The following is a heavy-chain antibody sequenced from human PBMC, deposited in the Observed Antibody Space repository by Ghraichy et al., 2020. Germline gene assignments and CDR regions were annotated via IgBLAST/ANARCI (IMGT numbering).Heavy chain of an antibody. CDR1: GFTFSSYS. CDR2: ISSSSNNI. V-gene: IGHV3-21*01. J-gene: IGHJ6*02. Sequence: GGSLRLSCAASGFTFSSYSINWVRQAPGKGLEWVSSISSSSNNIYYADSVKGRFTISRDNANNSLYLHMNRLRAEDTAVYFCARGSPGAAMVSYYGIDVWGQGTTVTVSS. CDR3: ARGSPGAAMVSYYGIDV. D-gene: IGHD5-18*01.